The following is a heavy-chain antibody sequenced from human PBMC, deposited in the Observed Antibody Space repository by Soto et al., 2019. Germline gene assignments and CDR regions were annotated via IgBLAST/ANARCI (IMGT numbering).Heavy chain of an antibody. J-gene: IGHJ4*02. D-gene: IGHD3-16*02. CDR3: ANRQTQGYPTIDY. CDR2: ISGSGGST. V-gene: IGHV3-23*01. CDR1: GFTFSSYA. Sequence: EVQLLESGGGLVQPGGSLRLSCAASGFTFSSYAMSWVRQAPGKGLEWVSAISGSGGSTYYADSVKGRFTISRDNSKNTLYLQMTSLRAEDTAVYYCANRQTQGYPTIDYWGQGTLVTVSS.